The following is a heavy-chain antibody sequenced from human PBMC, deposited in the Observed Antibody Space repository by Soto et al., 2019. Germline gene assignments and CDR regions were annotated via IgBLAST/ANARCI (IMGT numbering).Heavy chain of an antibody. D-gene: IGHD1-7*01. CDR2: TYYRSKWYN. J-gene: IGHJ6*02. CDR1: GDSVSSNSAA. V-gene: IGHV6-1*01. Sequence: SQTLSLTCAISGDSVSSNSAAWNWIRQSPSRGLEWLGRTYYRSKWYNDYAVSVKSRITINPDTSKNQFSLQLNSVTPEDTAVYYFARDQTFITGTTVPRDVRYYYGMDVWGQGTTVTVSS. CDR3: ARDQTFITGTTVPRDVRYYYGMDV.